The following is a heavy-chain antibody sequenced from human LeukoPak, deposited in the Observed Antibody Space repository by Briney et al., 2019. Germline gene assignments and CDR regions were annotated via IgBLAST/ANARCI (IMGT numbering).Heavy chain of an antibody. CDR1: GGSISSYY. CDR3: ARDRSYDFWSDAFDI. CDR2: IYYSGST. Sequence: SETLSLTCTVSGGSISSYYWSWIRQPPGKGLEWIGYIYYSGSTNYNPSLKSRVTISVDTSKNQFSLKLSSVTAADTAVYYCARDRSYDFWSDAFDIWGQGTMVTVSS. V-gene: IGHV4-59*01. J-gene: IGHJ3*02. D-gene: IGHD3-3*01.